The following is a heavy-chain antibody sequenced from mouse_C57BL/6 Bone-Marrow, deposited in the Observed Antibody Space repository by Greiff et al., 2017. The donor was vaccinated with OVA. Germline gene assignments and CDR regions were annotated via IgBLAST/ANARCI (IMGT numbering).Heavy chain of an antibody. CDR3: ASYGKRYAMDY. J-gene: IGHJ4*01. Sequence: QVHVKQSGPGLVQPSQSLSITCTVSGFSLTSYGVHWVRQSPGKGLEWLGVIWSGGSTDYNAAFISRLSISKDNSKSQVFFKMNSLQADDTAIYYCASYGKRYAMDYWGQGTSVTVSS. CDR1: GFSLTSYG. CDR2: IWSGGST. V-gene: IGHV2-2*01. D-gene: IGHD2-1*01.